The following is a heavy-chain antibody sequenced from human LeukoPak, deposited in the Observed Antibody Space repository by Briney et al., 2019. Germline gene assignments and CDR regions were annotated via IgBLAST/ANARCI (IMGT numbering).Heavy chain of an antibody. Sequence: GGSLRLSCAASGFTFSSYAMSWVRQAPGKGLEWVSAISGSGGSTYYADSVKGRFTISRDNSKNTLYLQMNSLRAEDTAVYYCAKPQYQLLSQRGGGHMDVWGKGTTVTVSS. CDR2: ISGSGGST. CDR3: AKPQYQLLSQRGGGHMDV. V-gene: IGHV3-23*01. J-gene: IGHJ6*03. CDR1: GFTFSSYA. D-gene: IGHD2-2*01.